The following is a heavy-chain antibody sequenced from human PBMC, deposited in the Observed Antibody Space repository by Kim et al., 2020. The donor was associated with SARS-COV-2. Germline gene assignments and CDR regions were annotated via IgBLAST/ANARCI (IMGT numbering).Heavy chain of an antibody. Sequence: GGSLRLSCAASGFGFINAWMSWIRQAPGKGPEWVGRVRANPEGGTTDYAASAKDRFTISRDDSKFMVYLNMDNLKIDDTGMYYCTAGISYSSGHADFWG. V-gene: IGHV3-15*05. CDR3: TAGISYSSGHADF. CDR2: VRANPEGGTT. D-gene: IGHD3-22*01. J-gene: IGHJ4*01. CDR1: GFGFINAW.